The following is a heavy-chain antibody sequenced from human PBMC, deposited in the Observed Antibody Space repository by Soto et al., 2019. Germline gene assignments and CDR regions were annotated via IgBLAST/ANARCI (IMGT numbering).Heavy chain of an antibody. Sequence: ASVKVSCKASGYTFTGYYMHWVRQAPGQGLEWMGWINPNSGGTSYAQKFQGWVTMTRDTSISTAYMELSRLRSDDTAVYYCATWGGKTSGSYRTDYYYYGMDVWGQGTTVTVSS. V-gene: IGHV1-2*04. CDR3: ATWGGKTSGSYRTDYYYYGMDV. J-gene: IGHJ6*02. CDR1: GYTFTGYY. D-gene: IGHD1-26*01. CDR2: INPNSGGT.